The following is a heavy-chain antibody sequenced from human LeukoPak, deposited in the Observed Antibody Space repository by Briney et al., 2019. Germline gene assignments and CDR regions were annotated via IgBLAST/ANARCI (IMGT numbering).Heavy chain of an antibody. Sequence: GGSLRLSWPDSGFKLISYAIHWVRQAPGKGLEHVSGISGNGDDTRYADSVKGRFTISRDNSKNTVYIQMSSLRAEDTAVYYCVKDIYCSALKCLRDFDQWGQGTLVTVSS. V-gene: IGHV3-64*05. CDR2: ISGNGDDT. CDR1: GFKLISYA. D-gene: IGHD6-25*01. CDR3: VKDIYCSALKCLRDFDQ. J-gene: IGHJ4*02.